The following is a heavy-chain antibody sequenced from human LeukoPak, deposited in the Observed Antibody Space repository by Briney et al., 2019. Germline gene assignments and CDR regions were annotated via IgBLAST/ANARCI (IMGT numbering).Heavy chain of an antibody. CDR2: IYYSGST. D-gene: IGHD3-10*01. CDR1: GFTFSSYS. V-gene: IGHV4-39*07. Sequence: GSLRLSCAASGFTFSSYSMNWVRQAPGKGLEWIGSIYYSGSTYYNPSLKSRVTISVDTSKNQFSLKLSSVTAADTAVYYCARVEVRGVIFDYWGQGTLVTVSS. CDR3: ARVEVRGVIFDY. J-gene: IGHJ4*02.